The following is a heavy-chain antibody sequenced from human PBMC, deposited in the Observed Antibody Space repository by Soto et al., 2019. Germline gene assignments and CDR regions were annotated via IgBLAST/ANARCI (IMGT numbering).Heavy chain of an antibody. V-gene: IGHV3-53*04. Sequence: EVKLVESGGGLVQPGGSLTLSCAVSGISVSDYYMSWVRQAPGKGLEWVSVIYSGGRTFYGDSVKGRFTITRQNSKNTLYLQMSSLRTEDTAVYYCARGGGSGSCNAKEFDYWGQGTLVSVS. J-gene: IGHJ4*02. CDR1: GISVSDYY. CDR2: IYSGGRT. D-gene: IGHD3-22*01. CDR3: ARGGGSGSCNAKEFDY.